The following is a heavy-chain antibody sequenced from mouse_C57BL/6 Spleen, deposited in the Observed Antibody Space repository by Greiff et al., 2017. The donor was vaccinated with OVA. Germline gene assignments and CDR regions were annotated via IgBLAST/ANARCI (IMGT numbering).Heavy chain of an antibody. J-gene: IGHJ4*01. CDR2: IYPRSGNT. V-gene: IGHV1-81*01. CDR3: ARRPLIYYAMDY. Sequence: VQLQQSGAELARPGASVKLSCKASGYTFTSYGISWVKQRTGQGLEWIGEIYPRSGNTYYNEKFKGKATLTADKSSSTAYMELRSLTSEDSAVYFCARRPLIYYAMDYWGQGTSVTVSS. CDR1: GYTFTSYG.